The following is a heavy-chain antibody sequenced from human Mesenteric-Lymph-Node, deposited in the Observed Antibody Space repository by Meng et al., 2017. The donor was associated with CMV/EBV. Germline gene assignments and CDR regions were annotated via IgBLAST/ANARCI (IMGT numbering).Heavy chain of an antibody. Sequence: GESLKISCAASGFTFSAYDMHWVRLVPGRGLVWVSRINPDGSITTYADSVKGRFTISRDNAKNTLYLQMNSLRAEDTAVYYCARSRYCSSTSCYVYFEYWGQGTLVTVSS. J-gene: IGHJ4*02. D-gene: IGHD2-2*01. V-gene: IGHV3-74*01. CDR1: GFTFSAYD. CDR2: INPDGSIT. CDR3: ARSRYCSSTSCYVYFEY.